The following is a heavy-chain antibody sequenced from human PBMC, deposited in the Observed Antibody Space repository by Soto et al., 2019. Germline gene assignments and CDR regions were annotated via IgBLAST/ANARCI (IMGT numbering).Heavy chain of an antibody. V-gene: IGHV4-59*01. CDR1: GGSISSYY. D-gene: IGHD3-22*01. Sequence: SETLSLTCTVSGGSISSYYWSWIRQPPGKGLEWIGYIYYSGSTNYNPSLKSRVTISVDTSKNQFSLKLSSVTAADTAVYYCAREDGYYYDSSGYTDNWFDPWGQGTLVTVSS. J-gene: IGHJ5*02. CDR2: IYYSGST. CDR3: AREDGYYYDSSGYTDNWFDP.